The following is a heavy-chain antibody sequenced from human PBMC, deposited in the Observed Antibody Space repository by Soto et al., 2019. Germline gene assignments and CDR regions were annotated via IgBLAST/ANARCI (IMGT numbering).Heavy chain of an antibody. V-gene: IGHV1-46*01. CDR2: INPSGGST. D-gene: IGHD3-10*01. CDR3: ARNYGSGRYGDYYYYYGMDV. Sequence: ASVKVSCKASGYTFTSYYMHWVRQAPGQGLEWMGIINPSGGSTSYAQKFQGRVTMTRDTSTSTAYMELRSLRSEDTAVYYCARNYGSGRYGDYYYYYGMDVWGQGTTVTVSS. J-gene: IGHJ6*02. CDR1: GYTFTSYY.